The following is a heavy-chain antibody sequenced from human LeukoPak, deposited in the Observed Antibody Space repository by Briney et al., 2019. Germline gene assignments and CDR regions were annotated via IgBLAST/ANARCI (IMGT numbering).Heavy chain of an antibody. CDR1: GFIFSSYG. V-gene: IGHV3-33*01. D-gene: IGHD6-13*01. CDR3: ARDGIAAAGTRNWFDP. Sequence: GGPLRLSCAASGFIFSSYGMHWVREAPGKGLEWVGVLWYDGSNKYYADSVKGRFTIARDNSKNTLYLQMNSLRAEDTAVYYCARDGIAAAGTRNWFDPWGQGTLVTVSS. J-gene: IGHJ5*02. CDR2: LWYDGSNK.